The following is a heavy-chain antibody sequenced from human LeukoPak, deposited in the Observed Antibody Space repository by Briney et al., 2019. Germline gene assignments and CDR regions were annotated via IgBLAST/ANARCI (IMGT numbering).Heavy chain of an antibody. Sequence: GWSLTLSCAASGFTLSSYAMSWVRQAPGTGLEWVSAIIGSGGSTYYEDSVKGRFTISIDNSKNPLYLQMNSLRAEDTAVYYCAKQYLPRGTITDFDYWGRGTLVTVSS. CDR3: AKQYLPRGTITDFDY. CDR1: GFTLSSYA. CDR2: IIGSGGST. J-gene: IGHJ4*02. V-gene: IGHV3-23*01. D-gene: IGHD5-12*01.